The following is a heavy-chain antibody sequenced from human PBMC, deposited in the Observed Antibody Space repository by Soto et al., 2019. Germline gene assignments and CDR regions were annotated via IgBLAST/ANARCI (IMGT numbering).Heavy chain of an antibody. CDR2: TYYRSKWFN. J-gene: IGHJ6*02. Sequence: QVQLQQSGPGLVNPSQTLSLTCAISGDSLSSNSAAWNWIRQSPSRGLEWLGRTYYRSKWFNDYALSVNSRMTISPDTSKNQFSLQLNSVTPEDTAVYYCARVLVRGVAPFYNYYGMDVWGQGTTVTVSS. D-gene: IGHD3-10*01. CDR1: GDSLSSNSAA. CDR3: ARVLVRGVAPFYNYYGMDV. V-gene: IGHV6-1*01.